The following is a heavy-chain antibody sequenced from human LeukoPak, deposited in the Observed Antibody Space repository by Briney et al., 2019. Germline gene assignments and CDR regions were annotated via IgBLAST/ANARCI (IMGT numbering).Heavy chain of an antibody. CDR1: GFTFSSYA. V-gene: IGHV3-23*01. CDR2: ISGSGGST. Sequence: GGSLRLSCAASGFTFSSYAMSWVRQAPGKGLEWVSAISGSGGSTYYADSVKGRFTISRDNSKNTLYLQMNSLRAEDTAVHYCAKDDILTGYPDYWGQGTLVTVSS. J-gene: IGHJ4*02. CDR3: AKDDILTGYPDY. D-gene: IGHD3-9*01.